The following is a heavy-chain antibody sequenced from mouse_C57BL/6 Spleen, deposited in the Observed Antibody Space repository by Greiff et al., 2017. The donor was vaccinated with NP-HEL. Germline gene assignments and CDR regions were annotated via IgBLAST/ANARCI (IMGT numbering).Heavy chain of an antibody. D-gene: IGHD2-4*01. CDR1: GYTFTSYW. CDR2: IYPSDSET. J-gene: IGHJ2*01. V-gene: IGHV1-61*01. Sequence: KQSCKASGYTFTSYWMDWVKQRPGQGLEWIGNIYPSDSETHYNQKFKDKATLTVDKSSSTAYMQLSSLTSEDSAVYYCASRYDYDGFDYWGQSTTLTVSS. CDR3: ASRYDYDGFDY.